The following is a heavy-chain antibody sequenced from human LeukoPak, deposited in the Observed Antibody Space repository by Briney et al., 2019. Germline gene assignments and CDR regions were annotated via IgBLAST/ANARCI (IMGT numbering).Heavy chain of an antibody. CDR2: VYNSGDT. J-gene: IGHJ2*01. CDR3: ARLKLGAYFDL. Sequence: PSETLSLTCTVSGGSTSSDYWSWIRQSPGKGLEGVGYVYNSGDTGKNPSLKSRVTILLDTSKNQCSLKLTPVSAADTAVYYCARLKLGAYFDLWGRGTLVTVSS. CDR1: GGSTSSDY. D-gene: IGHD3-16*01. V-gene: IGHV4-59*08.